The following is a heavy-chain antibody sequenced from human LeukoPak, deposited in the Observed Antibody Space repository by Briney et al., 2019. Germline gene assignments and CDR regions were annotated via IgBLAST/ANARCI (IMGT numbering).Heavy chain of an antibody. CDR1: GFTFSSYS. CDR3: ARDRSSYDILTGYYNPRFDY. V-gene: IGHV3-21*01. CDR2: ISSSSGYI. D-gene: IGHD3-9*01. Sequence: PGGSLRLSCAASGFTFSSYSMNWVRQAPGKGLEWVSSISSSSGYIYYADSVKGRFTISRDNAKNSLYLQMNSLRAEDTAVYYCARDRSSYDILTGYYNPRFDYWGQGTLVTVSS. J-gene: IGHJ4*02.